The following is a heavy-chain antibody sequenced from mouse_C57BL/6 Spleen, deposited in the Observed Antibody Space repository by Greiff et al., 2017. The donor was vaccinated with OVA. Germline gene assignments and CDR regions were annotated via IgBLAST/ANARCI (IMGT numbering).Heavy chain of an antibody. CDR2: IDPSDSET. V-gene: IGHV1-52*01. CDR3: ARDDYDGYFDY. J-gene: IGHJ2*01. Sequence: VQLQQPGAELVRPGSSVKLSCKASGYTFTSYWMHWVKQRPIQGLEWIGNIDPSDSETHYNQKFKDKATLTVDKSSSTAYMQLSSLTSEDSAVYYCARDDYDGYFDYWGQGTTLTVSS. D-gene: IGHD2-4*01. CDR1: GYTFTSYW.